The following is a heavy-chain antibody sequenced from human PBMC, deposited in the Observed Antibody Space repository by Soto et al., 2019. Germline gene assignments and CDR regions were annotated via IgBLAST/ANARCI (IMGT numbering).Heavy chain of an antibody. Sequence: SETLSPTCTVSGGSMSEYFSSWIRQSPGKGLEWIGYVYYLGSTDYNPSLKSRVTISVDTSKRQFSLKLSSVTVADTAVYYCARDGYDGSGSPYPAYWGPGAQVTVSS. CDR3: ARDGYDGSGSPYPAY. CDR2: VYYLGST. V-gene: IGHV4-59*01. D-gene: IGHD3-10*01. CDR1: GGSMSEYF. J-gene: IGHJ4*02.